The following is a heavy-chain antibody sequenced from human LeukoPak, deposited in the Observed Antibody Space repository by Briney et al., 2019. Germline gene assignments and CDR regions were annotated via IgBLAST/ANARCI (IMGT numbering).Heavy chain of an antibody. J-gene: IGHJ3*02. Sequence: GGSLRLSCAASGFTVSSNYMTWVRQAPGKGLEWVSVIYSGSSTYYADSVEGRFIISRDNSKNTLYLQMNSLRAEDTAVYYCARERSPWYSSGWSDAFDIWGQGTMVTVSS. V-gene: IGHV3-53*05. CDR1: GFTVSSNY. D-gene: IGHD6-19*01. CDR2: IYSGSST. CDR3: ARERSPWYSSGWSDAFDI.